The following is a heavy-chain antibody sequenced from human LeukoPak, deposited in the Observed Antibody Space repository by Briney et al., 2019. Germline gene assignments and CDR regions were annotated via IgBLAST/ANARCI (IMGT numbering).Heavy chain of an antibody. CDR2: TRGDGGSA. D-gene: IGHD6-19*01. CDR3: AKDPVAGMGGWFAP. J-gene: IGHJ5*02. Sequence: PGGSLRLSCAVSGFPFSSYAMSWVRQAPGKGLEWVSATRGDGGSAFYADSVQGRFTISRDNSKNTLYLQMNSLRAEDTAIYYCAKDPVAGMGGWFAPWGQGTLVTVSS. V-gene: IGHV3-23*01. CDR1: GFPFSSYA.